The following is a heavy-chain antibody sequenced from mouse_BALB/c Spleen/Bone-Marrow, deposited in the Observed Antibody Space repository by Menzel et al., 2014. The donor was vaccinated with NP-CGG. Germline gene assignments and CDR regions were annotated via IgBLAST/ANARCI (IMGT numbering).Heavy chain of an antibody. D-gene: IGHD2-1*01. CDR1: GLTFTDYY. J-gene: IGHJ1*01. CDR3: ARDINYGNYWYFDG. V-gene: IGHV7-3*02. Sequence: VLLTESGGGLVQPGGSLRLSCATSGLTFTDYYLSWVRQPPGEALEWLGFFRNKAKGYTTEYSASVKGRFTISRDNSQSILYLQMNTLRAEDSATYCCARDINYGNYWYFDGWGAGTTVTVSS. CDR2: FRNKAKGYTT.